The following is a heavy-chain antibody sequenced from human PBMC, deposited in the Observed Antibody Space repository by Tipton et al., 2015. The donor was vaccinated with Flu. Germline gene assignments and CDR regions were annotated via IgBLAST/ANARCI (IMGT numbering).Heavy chain of an antibody. CDR1: GFSVGNNY. V-gene: IGHV3-53*01. CDR2: MYSAGNT. D-gene: IGHD3-16*01. J-gene: IGHJ5*01. Sequence: SLRLSCAASGFSVGNNYLSWVRQAPGKGLEWVSVMYSAGNTDYADSVKGRFTISRDNSMNTLYLQMNSLRAEDTAVYYCAKVKFGWVESWAQGTLVTVSS. CDR3: AKVKFGWVES.